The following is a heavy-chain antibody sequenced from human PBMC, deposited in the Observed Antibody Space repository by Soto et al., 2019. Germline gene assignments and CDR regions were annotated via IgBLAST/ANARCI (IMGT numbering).Heavy chain of an antibody. D-gene: IGHD1-26*01. Sequence: PSETLSLTCSVSNGSISGFYWTWIRQPPGKILEWIGYIHYSGRTDYNPSLTSRATMSVDTSKNQFSLNLKSITVADTAVYYCVRVGVGIGNHFDSWGRGTLVTVSS. V-gene: IGHV4-59*12. J-gene: IGHJ4*02. CDR3: VRVGVGIGNHFDS. CDR1: NGSISGFY. CDR2: IHYSGRT.